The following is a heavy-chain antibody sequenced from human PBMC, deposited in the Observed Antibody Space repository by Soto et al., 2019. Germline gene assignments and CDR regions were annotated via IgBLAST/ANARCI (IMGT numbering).Heavy chain of an antibody. CDR2: INHSGST. V-gene: IGHV4-34*01. D-gene: IGHD2-2*01. CDR1: GGSFSGYY. J-gene: IGHJ4*02. CDR3: ARGFLYVPAAPPFDY. Sequence: QVQLQQWGAGLLKPSETLSLTCAVYGGSFSGYYWSWIRQPPGKGLEWIGEINHSGSTNYNPSLKXRVTXXXXXXXXXXXXXXXXXXXAXTAVYYCARGFLYVPAAPPFDYWGQGTLVTVSS.